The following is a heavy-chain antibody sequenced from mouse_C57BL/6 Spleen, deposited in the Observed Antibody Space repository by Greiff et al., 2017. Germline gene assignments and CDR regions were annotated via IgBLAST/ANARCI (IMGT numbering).Heavy chain of an antibody. CDR1: GYTFTSYW. CDR2: IYPGNSDT. Sequence: EVQLVESGTVLARPGASVKMSCKTSGYTFTSYWMHWVKQRPGQGLEWIGAIYPGNSDTSYNQKFKGKAKLTAVTSASTAYMELSSLTNEDSAVYYCTPRYDGYYAWFAYWGQGTLVTVSA. CDR3: TPRYDGYYAWFAY. V-gene: IGHV1-5*01. J-gene: IGHJ3*01. D-gene: IGHD2-3*01.